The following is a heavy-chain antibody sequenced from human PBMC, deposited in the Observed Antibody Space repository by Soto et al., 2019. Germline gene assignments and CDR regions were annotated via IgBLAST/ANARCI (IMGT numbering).Heavy chain of an antibody. D-gene: IGHD3-10*01. J-gene: IGHJ4*02. CDR3: ARGGGFGELDY. Sequence: QVQLVQSGAEVKKPGASVKVSCKASGYTFTSYAMHWVRQAPGQRLEWMGWINAGNGNTKYSQKFQGXXTXTXVTSASTAYMELSSLRSEDTAVYYCARGGGFGELDYWGQGTLVTVSS. V-gene: IGHV1-3*01. CDR2: INAGNGNT. CDR1: GYTFTSYA.